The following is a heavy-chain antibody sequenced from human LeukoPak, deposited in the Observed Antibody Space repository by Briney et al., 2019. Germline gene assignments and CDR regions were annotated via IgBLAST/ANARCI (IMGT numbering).Heavy chain of an antibody. CDR2: IYHSGST. CDR1: GYSISSGYY. J-gene: IGHJ4*02. D-gene: IGHD5-18*01. V-gene: IGHV4-38-2*02. Sequence: SETPSLTCTVSGYSISSGYYWGWIRQPPGKGLEWIGSIYHSGSTYYNPSLKSRVTISVDTSKNQFSLKLSSVTAADPAVYYCARDSYGYEFDYWGQGTLVTVSS. CDR3: ARDSYGYEFDY.